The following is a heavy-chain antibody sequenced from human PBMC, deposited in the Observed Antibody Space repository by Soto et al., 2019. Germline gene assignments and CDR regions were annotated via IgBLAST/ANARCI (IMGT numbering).Heavy chain of an antibody. Sequence: QVQLVQSGAEVKKPGSSVKVSCKASGGTFSSYTISWVRQAPGQGLEWMGRIIPILGIANYAQKFQGRVTITADKSTSTAYMELSSLRSEDTAVYYCARDVYYSSSWYIDCWGQGTLVTVSS. J-gene: IGHJ4*02. D-gene: IGHD6-13*01. V-gene: IGHV1-69*08. CDR3: ARDVYYSSSWYIDC. CDR2: IIPILGIA. CDR1: GGTFSSYT.